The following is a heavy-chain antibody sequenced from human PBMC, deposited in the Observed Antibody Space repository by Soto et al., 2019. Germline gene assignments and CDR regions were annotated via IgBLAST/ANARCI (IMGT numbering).Heavy chain of an antibody. Sequence: TLSLTCTVSGGSISSYYWRWIRQPPGKGLEWIGYIYYSGSTNYNPSLKCRVTLPVDTSKTQFSLKLSFVTAADTAGYYCARGDHYMDVWGKGTTVTVSS. V-gene: IGHV4-59*01. J-gene: IGHJ6*03. CDR3: ARGDHYMDV. CDR1: GGSISSYY. CDR2: IYYSGST.